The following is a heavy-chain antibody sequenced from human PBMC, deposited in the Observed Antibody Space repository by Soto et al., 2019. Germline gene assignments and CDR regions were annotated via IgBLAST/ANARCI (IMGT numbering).Heavy chain of an antibody. CDR2: ISAYNGNT. CDR3: PTRPGYSRGWDWFAP. CDR1: GYPFTSYG. Sequence: ASGKVSCKASGYPFTSYGIGWVGQAPGQGLEWMGWISAYNGNTNYAQKLQGRVTMTTDTSTSTAYMELRSLRSDDTAVYYCPTRPGYSRGWDWFAPWGQEPRVTVSS. D-gene: IGHD6-19*01. V-gene: IGHV1-18*01. J-gene: IGHJ5*02.